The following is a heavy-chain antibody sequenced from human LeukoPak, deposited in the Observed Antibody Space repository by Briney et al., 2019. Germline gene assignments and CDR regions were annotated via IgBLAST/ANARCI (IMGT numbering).Heavy chain of an antibody. CDR1: GFPFSRYP. CDR3: VRTGDTERFDY. D-gene: IGHD1-1*01. V-gene: IGHV3-33*08. CDR2: IRYDRCKK. Sequence: GGSLRLSCAASGFPFSRYPMHWVRQAPGRGLEWVAHIRYDRCKKDYADSVRGRFTISRDNSKNTLYLQMNRLRAEYTAMYYCVRTGDTERFDYWGQGTLVTVSS. J-gene: IGHJ4*02.